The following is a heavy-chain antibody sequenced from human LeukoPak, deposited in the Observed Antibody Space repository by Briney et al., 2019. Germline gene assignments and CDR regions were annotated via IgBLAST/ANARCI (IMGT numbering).Heavy chain of an antibody. V-gene: IGHV1-46*01. CDR2: INPSGGST. D-gene: IGHD2-2*02. Sequence: ASVKVSCKASGYTFTGYYMHWVRQAPGQGLEWMGWINPSGGSTTYAQKFQGRVTMTRDTSTSTVYMELSSLRSEDTAVYYCARDQWRYCSSTSCYSGIDYWGQGTLVTVSS. CDR1: GYTFTGYY. J-gene: IGHJ4*02. CDR3: ARDQWRYCSSTSCYSGIDY.